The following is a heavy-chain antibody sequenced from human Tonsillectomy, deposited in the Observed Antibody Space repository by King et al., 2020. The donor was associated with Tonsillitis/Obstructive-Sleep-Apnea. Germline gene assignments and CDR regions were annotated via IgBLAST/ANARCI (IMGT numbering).Heavy chain of an antibody. D-gene: IGHD3-16*01. Sequence: QLQESGPGLVKPSGTLSLTCAVSGGSISSSNWWSWVRQPPGKGLEWIGEIYHSGSTNYNPSLKSRVTISVDKSKNQFSLKLSSVTAADTAVYYCARDRGRFTGGDYYYYMDVWGKGTTVTVSS. CDR2: IYHSGST. J-gene: IGHJ6*03. V-gene: IGHV4-4*02. CDR3: ARDRGRFTGGDYYYYMDV. CDR1: GGSISSSNW.